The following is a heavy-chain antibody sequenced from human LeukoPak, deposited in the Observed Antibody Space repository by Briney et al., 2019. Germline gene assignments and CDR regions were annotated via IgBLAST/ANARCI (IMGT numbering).Heavy chain of an antibody. CDR3: ASMATVTTFGYFDY. CDR2: IYPGDSDT. V-gene: IGHV5-51*01. J-gene: IGHJ4*02. Sequence: GESLQISCEGSGYSFSIYWIGWVRQMPRKGLEWMGIIYPGDSDTRYSPSFQGQVTISVDKSISTAYLQWSSLKASDTAMYYCASMATVTTFGYFDYWGQGTLVIVSS. CDR1: GYSFSIYW. D-gene: IGHD4-17*01.